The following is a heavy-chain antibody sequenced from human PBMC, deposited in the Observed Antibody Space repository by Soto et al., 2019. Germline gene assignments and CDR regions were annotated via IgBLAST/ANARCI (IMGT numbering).Heavy chain of an antibody. V-gene: IGHV2-5*02. Sequence: QITLKESGPTLVKPTQTLTLTCTFSGFSLTTSGVGVGWIRQPPGKALEWLALIYWDDDKRYSPSLKSRLTTTKVTTNTQVVLTMTTRAPVDTGTYYCAHSRAIFGVVYGMDVWGQGTTVTVSS. CDR1: GFSLTTSGVG. CDR2: IYWDDDK. J-gene: IGHJ6*02. CDR3: AHSRAIFGVVYGMDV. D-gene: IGHD3-3*01.